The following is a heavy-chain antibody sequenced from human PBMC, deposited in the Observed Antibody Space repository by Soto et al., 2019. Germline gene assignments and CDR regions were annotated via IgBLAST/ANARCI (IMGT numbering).Heavy chain of an antibody. D-gene: IGHD3-22*01. CDR1: GFTFSRYN. CDR2: IKSDTSSI. Sequence: EVQLVESGGGLVQPGGSLRLSCVASGFTFSRYNMNWVRQAPGKGLEWVSFIKSDTSSIYYADSVKGRFTISRDNAKNSLYLQMNSLRAEDTDLYYCARGSYSSGPPPWGQGTLVTVSS. V-gene: IGHV3-48*01. CDR3: ARGSYSSGPPP. J-gene: IGHJ5*02.